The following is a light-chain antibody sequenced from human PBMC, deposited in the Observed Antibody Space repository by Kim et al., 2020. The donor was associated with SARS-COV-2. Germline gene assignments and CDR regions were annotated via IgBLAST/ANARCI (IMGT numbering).Light chain of an antibody. Sequence: LSASGGDRVTITCRASQAISDYLAWYQQESGKAPKLLIFGASILQRGVPSRFSGSRSGTEFTLTINSLQPEDFATYYCQQLNSYPLFGQGTKLEI. J-gene: IGKJ2*01. CDR1: QAISDY. CDR3: QQLNSYPL. V-gene: IGKV1-9*01. CDR2: GAS.